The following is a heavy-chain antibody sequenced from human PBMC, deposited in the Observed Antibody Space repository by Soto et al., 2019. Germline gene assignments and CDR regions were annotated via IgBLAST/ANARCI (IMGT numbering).Heavy chain of an antibody. CDR1: GGSISIYF. CDR2: IYSRGST. D-gene: IGHD5-18*01. CDR3: ARAGKAMVHLDY. J-gene: IGHJ4*02. V-gene: IGHV4-59*12. Sequence: PSETLTLASTVSGGSISIYFWSWIRQPPGKGLEWIGYIYSRGSTNYNPSLKSRLTISVDTSKNQFSLKLTSVTAADTAVYYCARAGKAMVHLDYWGQGTLVTVSS.